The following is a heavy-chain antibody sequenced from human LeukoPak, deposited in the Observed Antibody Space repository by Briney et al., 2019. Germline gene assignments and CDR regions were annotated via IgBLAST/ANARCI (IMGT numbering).Heavy chain of an antibody. CDR3: ARDVVGRGYYYYMDV. D-gene: IGHD2-15*01. Sequence: ASVKVSCKASGYTFTGYYMHWARQAPGQGLEWMGWINPNSGGTNYAQKFQGRVTMTRDTSISTAYMELSRLRSDDTAVYYCARDVVGRGYYYYMDVWGKGTTVTVSS. CDR2: INPNSGGT. V-gene: IGHV1-2*02. J-gene: IGHJ6*03. CDR1: GYTFTGYY.